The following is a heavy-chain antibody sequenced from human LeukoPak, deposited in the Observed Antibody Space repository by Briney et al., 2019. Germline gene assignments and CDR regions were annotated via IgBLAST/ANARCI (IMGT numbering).Heavy chain of an antibody. Sequence: SETLSLTCTVSGGYISSYYWSWIRQHPGKGLEWIGYFYYSGSTNYNPSLKSRVTISVDTSKNQFSLKLSSVTAADTAVYYCARHRVVMRKRIEYYFDYWGQGTLVTVSS. CDR3: ARHRVVMRKRIEYYFDY. CDR2: FYYSGST. CDR1: GGYISSYY. V-gene: IGHV4-59*08. J-gene: IGHJ4*02. D-gene: IGHD2-8*01.